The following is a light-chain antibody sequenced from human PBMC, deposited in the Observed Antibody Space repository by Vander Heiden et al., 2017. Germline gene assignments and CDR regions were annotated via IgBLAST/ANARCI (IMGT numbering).Light chain of an antibody. Sequence: QSALPQPASVSASPGQSITISCTGTSSDVGGYNYVSWYQQHAGKAPKLMIYDVSNRPSEVSNRFSGSKSGNTASLTISGLQAEDEADYYCSSYTSSSTPYVVFGGGTKLTVL. CDR2: DVS. CDR1: SSDVGGYNY. V-gene: IGLV2-14*01. J-gene: IGLJ2*01. CDR3: SSYTSSSTPYVV.